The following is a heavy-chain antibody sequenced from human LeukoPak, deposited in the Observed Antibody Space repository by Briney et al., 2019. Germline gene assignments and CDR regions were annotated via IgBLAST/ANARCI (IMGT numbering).Heavy chain of an antibody. Sequence: SETLSLTCAVYGGSFSGYYWSWIRQPPGKGLEWIGEINHSGSTNYNPSLKSRVTISVDTSKNQFSLKLSSVTAADTAVYYCARGPRIAVAGTLPYYYYGMDVWGQGTTVTVSS. CDR1: GGSFSGYY. V-gene: IGHV4-34*01. CDR3: ARGPRIAVAGTLPYYYYGMDV. CDR2: INHSGST. D-gene: IGHD6-19*01. J-gene: IGHJ6*02.